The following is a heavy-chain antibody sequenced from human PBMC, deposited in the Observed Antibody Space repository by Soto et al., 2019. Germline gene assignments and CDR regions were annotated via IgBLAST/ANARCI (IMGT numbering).Heavy chain of an antibody. CDR3: ARDSLNYYYYMDV. CDR1: GGSISSYY. J-gene: IGHJ6*03. CDR2: IYYSGST. Sequence: SETPSLTSTVSGGSISSYYWSWIRQPPGKGLEWIGYIYYSGSTNYNPSLKSRVTISVDTSKNQFSLYLQMNSLRAEDTAVYYCARDSLNYYYYMDVWGKGTTVTVSS. V-gene: IGHV4-59*12.